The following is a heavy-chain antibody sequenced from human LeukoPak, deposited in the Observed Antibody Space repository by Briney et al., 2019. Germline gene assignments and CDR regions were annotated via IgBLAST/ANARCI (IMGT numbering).Heavy chain of an antibody. V-gene: IGHV3-7*01. Sequence: AGGSLRLSCAASGFTFSSYWMSWVRQAPGKGLEWVANINQDGSEKYYVDSVKGRFTISRDNAKNSLYLQMNSLRAEDTAVYYCAREGSSGGSCYHNWFDPWGQGTLVTVSS. CDR2: INQDGSEK. D-gene: IGHD2-15*01. CDR3: AREGSSGGSCYHNWFDP. CDR1: GFTFSSYW. J-gene: IGHJ5*02.